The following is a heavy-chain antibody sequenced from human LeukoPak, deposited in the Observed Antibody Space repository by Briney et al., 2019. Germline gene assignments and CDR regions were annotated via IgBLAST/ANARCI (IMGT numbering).Heavy chain of an antibody. D-gene: IGHD6-19*01. V-gene: IGHV3-23*01. Sequence: GGSLRLSCAASGFIFSSYAMSWVRQAPGKGLEWVSTISGSGGSTYYADSVKGRFTISRGNSKNTLYLQMNSLRAEDTAVYYCAKAHLKAAAIAVAGRPFDYWGQGTLVTVSS. J-gene: IGHJ4*02. CDR2: ISGSGGST. CDR3: AKAHLKAAAIAVAGRPFDY. CDR1: GFIFSSYA.